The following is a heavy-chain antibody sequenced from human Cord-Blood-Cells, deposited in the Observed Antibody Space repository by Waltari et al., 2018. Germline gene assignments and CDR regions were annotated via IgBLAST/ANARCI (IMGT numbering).Heavy chain of an antibody. Sequence: QVQLVQSVAEVKQPGSSVKVSCKASGGTFSSHAISCARQAPGQGLDWMGGIIPIFCTANYAHKFQGRVTITADKSTSTAYMELSSLRSEDTAVYYCARGEGRTTDGNNWFDPWGQGTLVTVSS. CDR2: IIPIFCTA. CDR1: GGTFSSHA. V-gene: IGHV1-69*06. D-gene: IGHD1-1*01. CDR3: ARGEGRTTDGNNWFDP. J-gene: IGHJ5*02.